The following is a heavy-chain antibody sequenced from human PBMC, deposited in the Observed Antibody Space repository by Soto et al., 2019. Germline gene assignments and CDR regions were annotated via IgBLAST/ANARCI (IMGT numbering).Heavy chain of an antibody. CDR3: DRDPPGPKHYFDY. J-gene: IGHJ4*02. Sequence: GGSLRLSCAASGFTFSSDWMHWVRQAPGKGLVWVSRINTDGSGTTYADSVKGRFTISRDNAKNMVYLQMNSLRAEDTAVYYCDRDPPGPKHYFDYWGLGNMVTVSS. CDR1: GFTFSSDW. CDR2: INTDGSGT. V-gene: IGHV3-74*01. D-gene: IGHD3-10*01.